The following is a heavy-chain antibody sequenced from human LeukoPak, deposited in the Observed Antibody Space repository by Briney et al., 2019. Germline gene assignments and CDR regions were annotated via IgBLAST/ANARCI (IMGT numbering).Heavy chain of an antibody. CDR1: GGTFSSYA. V-gene: IGHV1-69*05. CDR2: IIPIFGTP. J-gene: IGHJ6*03. Sequence: EASVKVSCKASGGTFSSYAISWVRQAPGQGLEWMGGIIPIFGTPNYAQKFQGRVKVTTDDATGTAYMELSSLMSEDTAIYYCARVDRYHFYLDVWGKGTPVTVSS. CDR3: ARVDRYHFYLDV.